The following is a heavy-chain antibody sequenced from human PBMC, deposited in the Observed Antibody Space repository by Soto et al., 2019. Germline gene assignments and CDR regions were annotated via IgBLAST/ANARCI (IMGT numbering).Heavy chain of an antibody. J-gene: IGHJ3*02. CDR2: TYYRSKWYN. CDR1: GDSVSSDSAA. D-gene: IGHD6-13*01. CDR3: ARSPSSSLAFDI. V-gene: IGHV6-1*01. Sequence: SQSLSRTCAISGDSVSSDSAAWNWIRQSPSRGLEWLGRTYYRSKWYNDYAVSVKSRITINPDTSKNQFSLQLNSVTPEDTAVYYCARSPSSSLAFDIWGQGTMVTVSS.